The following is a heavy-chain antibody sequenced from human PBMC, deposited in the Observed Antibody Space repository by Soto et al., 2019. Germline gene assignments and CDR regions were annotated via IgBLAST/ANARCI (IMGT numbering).Heavy chain of an antibody. CDR2: INAGNGNT. CDR3: ARGDSSGPYYSGMDV. CDR1: GYTFTSYA. V-gene: IGHV1-3*05. D-gene: IGHD3-22*01. J-gene: IGHJ6*02. Sequence: QVQLVQSGAEEKKPGASVKVSCKASGYTFTSYAMHWVRQAPGQRLEWMGWINAGNGNTKYSQKFQGRVTITRDTSASTAYMELSSLRSEDTAVYYCARGDSSGPYYSGMDVWGQGTTVTVSS.